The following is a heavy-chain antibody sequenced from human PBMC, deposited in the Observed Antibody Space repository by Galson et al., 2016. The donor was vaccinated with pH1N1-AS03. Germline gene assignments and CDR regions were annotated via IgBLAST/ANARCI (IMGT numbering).Heavy chain of an antibody. J-gene: IGHJ4*02. CDR2: ISGNGVST. CDR1: GFTFSSYA. D-gene: IGHD6-6*01. V-gene: IGHV3-64*01. Sequence: SLRLSCAASGFTFSSYAMYWVRQAPGKGLEYVSAISGNGVSTYYANSVKGRFTISRDNSKNTLYLQMGSLRAEDMAVYYCARRPVSCSNSWFPPPDSWGQGTLVPVSS. CDR3: ARRPVSCSNSWFPPPDS.